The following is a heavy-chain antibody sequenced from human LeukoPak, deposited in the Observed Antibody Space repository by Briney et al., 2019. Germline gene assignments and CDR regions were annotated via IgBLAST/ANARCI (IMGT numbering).Heavy chain of an antibody. CDR1: GGSISSGDYY. CDR3: ARVEISGYSYYFDY. CDR2: IYYSGST. J-gene: IGHJ4*02. Sequence: PSETLSLTCTVSGGSISSGDYYWSWIRQPPGKGLEWIGYIYYSGSTYYNPSLKSRVTISVDTSKNQFSLKLSSVTAADTAVYYCARVEISGYSYYFDYWGQGTLVTVSS. V-gene: IGHV4-30-4*08. D-gene: IGHD6-25*01.